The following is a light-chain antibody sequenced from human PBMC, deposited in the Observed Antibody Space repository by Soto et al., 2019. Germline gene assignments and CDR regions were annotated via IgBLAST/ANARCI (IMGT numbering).Light chain of an antibody. CDR3: QQYASSPT. CDR1: QSISSSF. Sequence: IALTQSPGTLSLSPGERAVLSCRASQSISSSFLAWYQQRPGQAPRLILYATSSRATGIPDRFSGSGSGTDFTFTISSLEPEDSAVYFCQQYASSPTFGQGTRLEIK. CDR2: ATS. J-gene: IGKJ5*01. V-gene: IGKV3-20*01.